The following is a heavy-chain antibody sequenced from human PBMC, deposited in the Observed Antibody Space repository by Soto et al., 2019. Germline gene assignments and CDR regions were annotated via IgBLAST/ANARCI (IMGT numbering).Heavy chain of an antibody. CDR1: GGTFNNFA. CDR3: ATATISPVSSAYHHYGMDV. V-gene: IGHV1-69*01. CDR2: IMPVFDTA. D-gene: IGHD3-3*01. Sequence: QVQLVQSGAEVKKPGSSVKVSCQASGGTFNNFAFTWVRQAPGQGLEWLGGIMPVFDTAKNAQRYQGRVTITADDFTSTVYMEMSSLRSDDTAVYYCATATISPVSSAYHHYGMDVWGQGTTVTVSS. J-gene: IGHJ6*02.